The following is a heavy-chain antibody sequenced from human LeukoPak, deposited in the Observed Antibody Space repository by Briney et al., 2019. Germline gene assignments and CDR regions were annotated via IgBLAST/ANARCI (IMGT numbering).Heavy chain of an antibody. CDR3: VRRTTGEYYFDY. V-gene: IGHV5-51*01. D-gene: IGHD7-27*01. Sequence: GESLKISCKVSGYRFTIYWIGWVRQTPGRGLEWVGIIYPGDSDIRYSPSFQGQVNISADKSISTAFLQWRSLKASDTAMYYCVRRTTGEYYFDYWGQGTLVTVSS. CDR2: IYPGDSDI. J-gene: IGHJ4*02. CDR1: GYRFTIYW.